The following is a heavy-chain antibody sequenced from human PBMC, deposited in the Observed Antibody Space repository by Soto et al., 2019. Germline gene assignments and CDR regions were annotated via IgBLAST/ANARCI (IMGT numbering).Heavy chain of an antibody. D-gene: IGHD1-26*01. CDR3: ARERGAGTYQGFDY. J-gene: IGHJ4*02. V-gene: IGHV4-4*02. Sequence: QVQLQESGPGLVKPSGTLSLTCAVSGGSISSNNWWHWVRQPPGKGLEWIGEIYHSGSTNYSPSLKSRVTMSVAQSKNQFSLSLSSVTAADTAVYYCARERGAGTYQGFDYWGQGTLVTVSS. CDR2: IYHSGST. CDR1: GGSISSNNW.